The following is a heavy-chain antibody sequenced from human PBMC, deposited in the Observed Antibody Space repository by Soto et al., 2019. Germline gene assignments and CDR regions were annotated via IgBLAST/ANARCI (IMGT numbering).Heavy chain of an antibody. V-gene: IGHV1-8*01. CDR2: MNPNSGNT. D-gene: IGHD6-13*01. CDR3: ARGSAPAATFDY. J-gene: IGHJ4*02. Sequence: GASVKVSCKASGYTFTSYDINWVRQATGQGLGWMGWMNPNSGNTGYAQKFQGRVTMTRNTSISTAYMELSSLRSEDTAVYYCARGSAPAATFDYWGQGTLVTVSS. CDR1: GYTFTSYD.